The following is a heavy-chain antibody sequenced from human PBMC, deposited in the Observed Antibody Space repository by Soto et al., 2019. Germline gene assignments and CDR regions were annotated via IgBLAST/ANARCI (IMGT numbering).Heavy chain of an antibody. D-gene: IGHD2-15*01. Sequence: SETLSLTCTVSGGSVSSGDYYWSWIRQPPGKGLEWIGYIYYSGSTYYNPSLKSRVTISVDTSKNQFSLKLSSVTAADTAVYYCARATGLGYCSGGSCHTSFVYWGQGTLVTVSS. CDR3: ARATGLGYCSGGSCHTSFVY. CDR1: GGSVSSGDYY. CDR2: IYYSGST. J-gene: IGHJ4*02. V-gene: IGHV4-30-4*01.